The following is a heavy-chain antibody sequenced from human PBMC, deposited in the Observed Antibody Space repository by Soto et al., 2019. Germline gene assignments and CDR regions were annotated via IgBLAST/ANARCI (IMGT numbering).Heavy chain of an antibody. CDR2: IRSKAYGGTT. D-gene: IGHD6-19*01. CDR3: NRDRAAVAGPLDY. Sequence: SLRLSCTASGFTFGDYAMSWFRQAPGKGLEWVGFIRSKAYGGTTEYAASVKGRFTISRDDSKSIAYLQMNSLKTEDTAVYYCNRDRAAVAGPLDYWGQGTLVTVSS. J-gene: IGHJ4*02. V-gene: IGHV3-49*03. CDR1: GFTFGDYA.